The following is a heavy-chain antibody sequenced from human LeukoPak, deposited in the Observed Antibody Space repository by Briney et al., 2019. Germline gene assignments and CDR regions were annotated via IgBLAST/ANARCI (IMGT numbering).Heavy chain of an antibody. CDR1: GDSVASNSAT. Sequence: SQTLSLACAISGDSVASNSATWNWIRQSPSRGLEWLGRTYYRSKWYIDYALSVKSRITINPDTSKNQFSLQLNSVTPEDTAVYYCARTLAAVGSNSFDPWGQGTLVTVSS. V-gene: IGHV6-1*01. D-gene: IGHD6-13*01. CDR2: TYYRSKWYI. CDR3: ARTLAAVGSNSFDP. J-gene: IGHJ5*02.